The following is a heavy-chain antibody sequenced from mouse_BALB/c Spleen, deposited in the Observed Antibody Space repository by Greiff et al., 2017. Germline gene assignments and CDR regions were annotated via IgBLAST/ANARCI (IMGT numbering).Heavy chain of an antibody. D-gene: IGHD4-1*01. CDR2: SRNKANDYTT. Sequence: EVKVVESGGGLVKPGGSLRLSCATSGFTFSDFYMEWVRQPPGKRLEWIAASRNKANDYTTEYSASVKGRFIVTRDTYQSILELQMNALRAEDTAIYYYARDAGYWDGWYFDVWGAGTTVTVSS. J-gene: IGHJ1*01. CDR1: GFTFSDFY. CDR3: ARDAGYWDGWYFDV. V-gene: IGHV7-1*02.